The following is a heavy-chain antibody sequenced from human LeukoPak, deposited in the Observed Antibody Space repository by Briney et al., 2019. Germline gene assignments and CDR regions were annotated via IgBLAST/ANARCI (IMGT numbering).Heavy chain of an antibody. CDR1: GFTFSSYA. Sequence: GGSLRLSCAASGFTFSSYAMSWVRQAPGKGLEWVSAISGSGGSTYYADSVKGRFTISRDNARNSLYLQMNSLRAEDTAVYYCARVGMADYSSGWFDYWGQGTLVTVSS. CDR2: ISGSGGST. CDR3: ARVGMADYSSGWFDY. J-gene: IGHJ4*02. D-gene: IGHD6-19*01. V-gene: IGHV3-23*01.